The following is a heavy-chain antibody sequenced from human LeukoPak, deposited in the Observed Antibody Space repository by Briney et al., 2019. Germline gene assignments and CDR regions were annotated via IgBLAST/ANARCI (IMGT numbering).Heavy chain of an antibody. CDR1: GFSISSGHY. Sequence: PETLSLTCTVAGFSISSGHYWGWVPQPPGAALEWIGSVYQSGTTYYNPTLKTRVTTSLDMSKNQFSLRLRPGTAADTGVYYCAGIFIRNGHSSYFDCWGQGTLVTISS. J-gene: IGHJ4*02. D-gene: IGHD2-8*01. V-gene: IGHV4-38-2*02. CDR2: VYQSGTT. CDR3: AGIFIRNGHSSYFDC.